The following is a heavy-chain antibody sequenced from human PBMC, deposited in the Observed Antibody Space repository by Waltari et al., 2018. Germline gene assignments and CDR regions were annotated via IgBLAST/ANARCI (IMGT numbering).Heavy chain of an antibody. CDR3: ARAGGIVEMATIKDY. Sequence: QVQLVESGGGVVQPGRSLRLACAAYGFTFSSYAIHWVRQATGKGLEWVAVISYDGSNKYYADSVKGRFTISRDNSKNTLYLQMNSLRAEDTAVYYCARAGGIVEMATIKDYWGQGTLVTVSS. CDR2: ISYDGSNK. D-gene: IGHD5-12*01. J-gene: IGHJ4*02. CDR1: GFTFSSYA. V-gene: IGHV3-30*01.